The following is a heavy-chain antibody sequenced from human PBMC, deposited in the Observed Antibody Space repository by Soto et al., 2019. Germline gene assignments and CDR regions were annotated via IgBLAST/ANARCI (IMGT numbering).Heavy chain of an antibody. CDR2: IYDTGISFYTPST. CDR3: ARGLDYCSGGSCYDRWFDP. J-gene: IGHJ5*02. Sequence: SETLSLTCTVSGGCITSSYWSGSRRPPGKGLEWIAYIYDTGISFYTPSTSYNPSIKSRVTISVDTSKNQFSLKLSSVTAADTAVYYCARGLDYCSGGSCYDRWFDPWGQGTLVTVSS. V-gene: IGHV4-59*12. D-gene: IGHD2-15*01. CDR1: GGCITSSY.